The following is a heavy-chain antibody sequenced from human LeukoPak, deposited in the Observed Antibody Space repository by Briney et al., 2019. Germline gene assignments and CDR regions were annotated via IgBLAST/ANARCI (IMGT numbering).Heavy chain of an antibody. CDR3: ARAAEGIRYFDWFQNTDYYYYYMDV. CDR2: ISAYNGNT. V-gene: IGHV1-18*01. D-gene: IGHD3-9*01. J-gene: IGHJ6*03. CDR1: GYTFTSYA. Sequence: ASVKVSCKASGYTFTSYAISWVRQAPGQGLEWMGWISAYNGNTNYAQKLQGRVTMTTDTSTSTAYMELRSLRSDDTAVYYCARAAEGIRYFDWFQNTDYYYYYMDVWGKGTTVTVSS.